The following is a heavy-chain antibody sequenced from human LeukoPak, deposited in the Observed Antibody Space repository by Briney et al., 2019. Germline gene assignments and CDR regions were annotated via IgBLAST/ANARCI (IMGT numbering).Heavy chain of an antibody. D-gene: IGHD6-19*01. Sequence: GSLRLSCAASGFTFSSYWMSWVRQAPEKGLEWVANIKQDGSEKYYVDSVKGRFTISRDNAKNSLYLQMNSLRAEDTAVYYCARGRGEVAVDYWGQGTLVTVSS. V-gene: IGHV3-7*01. CDR3: ARGRGEVAVDY. J-gene: IGHJ4*02. CDR2: IKQDGSEK. CDR1: GFTFSSYW.